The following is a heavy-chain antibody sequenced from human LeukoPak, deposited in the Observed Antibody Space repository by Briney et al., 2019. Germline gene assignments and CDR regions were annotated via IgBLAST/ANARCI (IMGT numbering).Heavy chain of an antibody. CDR3: ARETRLIQRGYGGYDQPPFFDY. D-gene: IGHD5-12*01. J-gene: IGHJ4*02. Sequence: GGSLRLSCAASGFTFSDYYMSWLRQAPGEGLEWVSYISSGGTTIYYADSVKGRFTVSRDNAKNSLYLQMHSLRAEDTAVYYCARETRLIQRGYGGYDQPPFFDYWGQGTLVTVSS. CDR2: ISSGGTTI. V-gene: IGHV3-11*04. CDR1: GFTFSDYY.